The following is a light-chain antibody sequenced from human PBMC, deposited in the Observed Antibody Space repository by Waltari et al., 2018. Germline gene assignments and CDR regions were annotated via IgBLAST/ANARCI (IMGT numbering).Light chain of an antibody. CDR3: MIWHTVNVL. CDR1: SDIAVGTYT. CDR2: YKSDSDN. V-gene: IGLV5-45*01. J-gene: IGLJ2*01. Sequence: QAVLTQPASLSASPGASASLTCTLRSDIAVGTYTIYWSQHKPGSPPQFLLRYKSDSDNRQGSGVPSRFSGSKDTSANAGILLISGLQSEDEADYYCMIWHTVNVLFGGGTKLTVL.